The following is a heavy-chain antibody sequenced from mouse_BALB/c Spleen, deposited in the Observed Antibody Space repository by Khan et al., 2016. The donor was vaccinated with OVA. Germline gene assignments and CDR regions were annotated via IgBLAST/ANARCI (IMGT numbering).Heavy chain of an antibody. CDR1: GYSITSDYA. CDR3: ARDGSRYNYAMDY. V-gene: IGHV3-2*02. CDR2: ISYSGST. J-gene: IGHJ4*01. D-gene: IGHD2-3*01. Sequence: EVQLVESGPGLVKPSQSLSLTCTVTGYSITSDYAWNWIRQFPGNKLEWMGYISYSGSTSYNPSLKSRISITRDTSKNLFFLQLNSVTTEDTATYYCARDGSRYNYAMDYWGQGTAVTVSS.